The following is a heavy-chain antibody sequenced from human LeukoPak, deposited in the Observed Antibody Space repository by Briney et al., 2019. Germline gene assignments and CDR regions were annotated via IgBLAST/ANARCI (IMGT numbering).Heavy chain of an antibody. CDR2: ISSDGSNK. CDR3: ARDRVEMARVEYFLSDFDI. Sequence: GGSLRLSCAAYGFTFNIYAMHWVRQAPGKGLEWVAVISSDGSNKYYADSVKGRFTISRDNSKNTLYLQMNSLRAEDTAVYYCARDRVEMARVEYFLSDFDIWGQGTMVTVSS. V-gene: IGHV3-30*04. CDR1: GFTFNIYA. D-gene: IGHD5-24*01. J-gene: IGHJ3*02.